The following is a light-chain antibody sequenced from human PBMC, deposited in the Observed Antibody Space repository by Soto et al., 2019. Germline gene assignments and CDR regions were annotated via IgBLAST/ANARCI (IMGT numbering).Light chain of an antibody. CDR3: LQDYNYPRT. V-gene: IGKV1-6*01. CDR1: QGIRNA. CDR2: AAS. J-gene: IGKJ1*01. Sequence: AIQMTQSPSSLSASVGDRVTITCRASQGIRNALGWYQQKPGKAPKLLIYAASSLQSGAPSRFSGSGSGTDFTLTISGLDPEDFATYYCLQDYNYPRTFGQGTKVDIK.